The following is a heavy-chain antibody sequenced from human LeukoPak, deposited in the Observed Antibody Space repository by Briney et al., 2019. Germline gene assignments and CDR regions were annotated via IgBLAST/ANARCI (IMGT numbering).Heavy chain of an antibody. J-gene: IGHJ6*03. CDR3: ARRYGHNWNDGYHYYYMDV. D-gene: IGHD1-1*01. CDR2: INPNSGGT. V-gene: IGHV1-2*02. CDR1: GYTFTGYY. Sequence: ASVKVSCKASGYTFTGYYMHWVRQAPGQGLEWMGWINPNSGGTNYAQKFQGRVTMTRDASISTAYMELSRLRSDDTAVYYCARRYGHNWNDGYHYYYMDVWGKGTTVTVSS.